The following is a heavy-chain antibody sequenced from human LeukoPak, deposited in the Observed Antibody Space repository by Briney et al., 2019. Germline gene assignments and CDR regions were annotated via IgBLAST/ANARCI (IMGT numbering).Heavy chain of an antibody. CDR1: GGTFSNYA. CDR2: IIPIFGTA. Sequence: SVKVSCKASGGTFSNYAISWVRQAPGQGLEWMGGIIPIFGTANYAQKFRGRVTITADKSTRTAYMELSSLRSEDTAVYYCVRDRTKYCSSTSCPLDYWGQGTLVTVSS. V-gene: IGHV1-69*06. J-gene: IGHJ4*02. CDR3: VRDRTKYCSSTSCPLDY. D-gene: IGHD2-2*01.